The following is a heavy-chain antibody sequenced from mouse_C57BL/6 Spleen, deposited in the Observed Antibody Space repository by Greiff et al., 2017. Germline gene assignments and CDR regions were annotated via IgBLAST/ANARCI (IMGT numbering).Heavy chain of an antibody. CDR3: ARDDSAWFAY. CDR1: GYSITSGYY. J-gene: IGHJ3*01. V-gene: IGHV3-6*01. D-gene: IGHD2-4*01. Sequence: QLVESGPGLVKPSQSLSLTCSVTGYSITSGYYWNWIRQFPGNKLEWMGYISYDGSNNYNPSLKNRISITRDTSKNQFFLKLNSVTTEDTATYYCARDDSAWFAYWGQGTLVTVSA. CDR2: ISYDGSN.